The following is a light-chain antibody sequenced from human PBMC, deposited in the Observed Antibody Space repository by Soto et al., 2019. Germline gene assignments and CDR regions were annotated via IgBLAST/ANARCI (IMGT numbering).Light chain of an antibody. Sequence: ALNHPLSASATPGQRLTITCSRSSSNIGSNTVNWYQQLPGTAPKLLIYSNNQRPSGVPDRFSGSESGTSASLAISGLQSEDEADYYCAAWDDGLNGYVFGTGTKVTV. J-gene: IGLJ1*01. CDR2: SNN. V-gene: IGLV1-44*01. CDR3: AAWDDGLNGYV. CDR1: SSNIGSNT.